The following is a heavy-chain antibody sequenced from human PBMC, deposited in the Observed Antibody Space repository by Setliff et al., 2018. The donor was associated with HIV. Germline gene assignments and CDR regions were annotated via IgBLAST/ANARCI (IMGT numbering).Heavy chain of an antibody. Sequence: ASVKVSCKALTFLVTGYNIHWVRLAPGHGPEWLGRINPNNGGTDYAQKCQGRVTMSLDTSTNTIYLELKGLTSDDTAVYYCAKPRIFDSFDVWGPGTVVTVSS. CDR1: TFLVTGYN. J-gene: IGHJ3*01. V-gene: IGHV1-2*06. CDR2: INPNNGGT. CDR3: AKPRIFDSFDV. D-gene: IGHD2-15*01.